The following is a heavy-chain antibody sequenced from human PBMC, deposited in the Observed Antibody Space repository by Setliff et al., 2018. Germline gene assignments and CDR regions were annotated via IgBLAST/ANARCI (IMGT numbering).Heavy chain of an antibody. Sequence: SGPTLVNPTQTLTLTCTFSGFSLNTSGMRVSWIRQPPRKALEWLARIDWDDDKFYITSLKTRLTISKDTSKKQVVLTMTNMDPVDTATYYCARISASSSHFDYWGPGTLVTVSS. J-gene: IGHJ4*02. CDR1: GFSLNTSGMR. D-gene: IGHD6-13*01. CDR3: ARISASSSHFDY. V-gene: IGHV2-70*04. CDR2: IDWDDDK.